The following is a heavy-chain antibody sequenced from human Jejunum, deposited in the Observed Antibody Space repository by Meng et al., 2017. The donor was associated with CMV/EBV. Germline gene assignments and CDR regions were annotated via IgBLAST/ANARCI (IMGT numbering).Heavy chain of an antibody. D-gene: IGHD3-10*01. CDR2: SSGDGTFM. CDR1: GFTFSSYT. V-gene: IGHV3-21*06. Sequence: SGFTFSSYTLNWVRQVPGKGLEWVSSSSGDGTFMDYADSVKGRFTISRDNAKDSLYLQLNSLAAEDTAVYYCARDGRWYGENYFDYWGQGTLVTVSS. CDR3: ARDGRWYGENYFDY. J-gene: IGHJ4*02.